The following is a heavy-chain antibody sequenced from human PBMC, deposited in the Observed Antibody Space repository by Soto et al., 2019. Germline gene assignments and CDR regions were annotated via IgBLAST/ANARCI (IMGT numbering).Heavy chain of an antibody. CDR2: INHSGST. CDR3: ARYPPNFDY. CDR1: GGSFSGYY. Sequence: SETLSLTCAVYGGSFSGYYWSWIRQPPGKGLEWIGEINHSGSTNYNPSLKSRVTISVDTSKNQFSLKLSSVTAADTAVYYCARYPPNFDYWGQGTLVTVSS. J-gene: IGHJ4*02. V-gene: IGHV4-34*01. D-gene: IGHD2-8*01.